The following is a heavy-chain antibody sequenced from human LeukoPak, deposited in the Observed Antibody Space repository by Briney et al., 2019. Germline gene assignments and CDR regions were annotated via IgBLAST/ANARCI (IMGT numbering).Heavy chain of an antibody. J-gene: IGHJ6*02. CDR3: AKDWVPSVSHWVLRAGLDA. Sequence: PGGSLRLSCAVSGVTFSDYDFHWVRQAPGKGLEWVAVISNDGNRERYADSVKGRFTISRDNAKNTPYLQMNSLRLEDTGVYYCAKDWVPSVSHWVLRAGLDAYGQGTTVTVSS. V-gene: IGHV3-30-3*01. CDR1: GVTFSDYD. CDR2: ISNDGNRE. D-gene: IGHD5/OR15-5a*01.